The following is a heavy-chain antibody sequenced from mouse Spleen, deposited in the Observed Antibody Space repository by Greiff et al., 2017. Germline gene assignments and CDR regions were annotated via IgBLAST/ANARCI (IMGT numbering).Heavy chain of an antibody. CDR2: ISSGGSYT. CDR1: GFTFSSYG. CDR3: ARPYDYDEGYAMDY. V-gene: IGHV5-6*01. Sequence: EVQRVESGGDLVKPGGSLKLSCAASGFTFSSYGMSWVRQTPDKRLEWVATISSGGSYTYYPDSVKGRFTISRDNAKNTLYLQMSSLKSEDTAMYYCARPYDYDEGYAMDYWGQGASVTVSS. D-gene: IGHD2-4*01. J-gene: IGHJ4*01.